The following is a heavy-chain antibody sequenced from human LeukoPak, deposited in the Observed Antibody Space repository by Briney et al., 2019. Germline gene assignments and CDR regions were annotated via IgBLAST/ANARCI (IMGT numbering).Heavy chain of an antibody. J-gene: IGHJ1*01. CDR2: INPNSGGT. Sequence: ASVKVSCKASGYTFTGYYMHWVRQAPGQGLEWMGWINPNSGGTNYAQKFQGRVTMTGDTSISIAYMELSWLRSDDTAVYYCAREDFYDSSGYYKNKEYFQHWGQGTLVTVSS. CDR3: AREDFYDSSGYYKNKEYFQH. D-gene: IGHD3-22*01. V-gene: IGHV1-2*02. CDR1: GYTFTGYY.